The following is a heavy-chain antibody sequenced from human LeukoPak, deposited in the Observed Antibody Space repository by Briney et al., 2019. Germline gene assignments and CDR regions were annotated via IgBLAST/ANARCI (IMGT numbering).Heavy chain of an antibody. CDR2: ISYDGSNK. CDR3: ATAYSSGWADY. Sequence: GESLRLSCAASGINFSGYAMHWVRQPPDKGLEGVAIISYDGSNKNYADSVKGRLTISRDNSNNMLFLQLNSLRTDDTAVYFCATAYSSGWADYWGQGTLVTVSS. V-gene: IGHV3-30*04. D-gene: IGHD6-19*01. CDR1: GINFSGYA. J-gene: IGHJ4*02.